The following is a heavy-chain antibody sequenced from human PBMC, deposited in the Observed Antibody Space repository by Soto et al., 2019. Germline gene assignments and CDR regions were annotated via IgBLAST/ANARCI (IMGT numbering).Heavy chain of an antibody. Sequence: GASVKVSCKASGGTFSSYAISWVRQAPGQGLEWMGGIIPIFGTANYAQKFQGRVTITADESTSTAYMELSSLRSEDTAVYYCARDLEYCSGGSCYHVSMATASYGMDVWGQGTTVTVSS. CDR1: GGTFSSYA. CDR3: ARDLEYCSGGSCYHVSMATASYGMDV. V-gene: IGHV1-69*13. D-gene: IGHD2-15*01. CDR2: IIPIFGTA. J-gene: IGHJ6*02.